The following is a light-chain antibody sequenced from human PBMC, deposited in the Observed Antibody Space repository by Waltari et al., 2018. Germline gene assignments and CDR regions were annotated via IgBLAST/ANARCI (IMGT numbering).Light chain of an antibody. CDR3: QETYTTLFT. CDR1: QTIRNY. Sequence: DIQMTQSPPSLAASVGDSVNITCRASQTIRNYLNWYQPRPGKAPKLLISAASSLQSGVPSRFSGSGSGTDFALTISSLQPEDFASYHCQETYTTLFTFGPGTKVEIK. CDR2: AAS. J-gene: IGKJ3*01. V-gene: IGKV1-39*01.